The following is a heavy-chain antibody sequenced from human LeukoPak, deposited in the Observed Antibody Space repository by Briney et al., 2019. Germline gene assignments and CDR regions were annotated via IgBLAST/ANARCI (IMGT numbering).Heavy chain of an antibody. D-gene: IGHD1-26*01. CDR1: GFSVSDIY. V-gene: IGHV3-66*01. CDR3: VVRDHSGIHRGDY. Sequence: GGSLRLSCTASGFSVSDIYMSWVRQAPGKGLEWVSDIYLGGTTDYVDSVKGRFTISRDSSKSTLYLQMNRLRAEDTAVYYCVVRDHSGIHRGDYWGQGALVTVSS. J-gene: IGHJ4*02. CDR2: IYLGGTT.